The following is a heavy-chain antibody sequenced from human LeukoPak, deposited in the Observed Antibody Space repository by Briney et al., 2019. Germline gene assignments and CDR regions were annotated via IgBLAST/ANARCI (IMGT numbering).Heavy chain of an antibody. CDR1: GFTFSSYA. V-gene: IGHV3-23*01. J-gene: IGHJ4*02. CDR3: AKGSGHGFWSGYYTGMDY. CDR2: ISGSGGST. D-gene: IGHD3-3*01. Sequence: GGSLRLSCAASGFTFSSYAMSWVRQAPGKGLEWVSAISGSGGSTYYADSVKGRFTISRDNSKNTLYLQMNSLRAEDTAVYYCAKGSGHGFWSGYYTGMDYWGQGTLVTVSS.